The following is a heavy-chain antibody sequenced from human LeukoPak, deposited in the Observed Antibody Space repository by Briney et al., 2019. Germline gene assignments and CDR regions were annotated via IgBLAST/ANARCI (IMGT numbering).Heavy chain of an antibody. V-gene: IGHV1-2*02. CDR3: ARVFYDSSGYYYVYFDS. CDR2: IDPNSGGT. Sequence: ASVKVSCKASGYTFTGYYMHWVRQAPAQGLEWMGWIDPNSGGTNYAQKFQGRVTMTRDTSINTAYMELSRLRSDDTAFYYCARVFYDSSGYYYVYFDSWGQGTRVTVSS. J-gene: IGHJ4*02. D-gene: IGHD3-22*01. CDR1: GYTFTGYY.